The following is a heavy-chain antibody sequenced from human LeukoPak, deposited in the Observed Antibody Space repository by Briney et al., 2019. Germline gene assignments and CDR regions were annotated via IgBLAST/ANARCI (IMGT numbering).Heavy chain of an antibody. CDR2: TYYRSKWVT. D-gene: IGHD3-22*01. J-gene: IGHJ4*02. CDR1: GDSVSSNSAA. V-gene: IGHV6-1*01. CDR3: ARGGSSGYFRPIDY. Sequence: SQTLSLTCGISGDSVSSNSAAWNWIRHSPSRGLEWLGRTYYRSKWVTDYATSVKSRITINSDISANQFSLQLNSVSPEDTAVYYCARGGSSGYFRPIDYWGQGTLVTVSS.